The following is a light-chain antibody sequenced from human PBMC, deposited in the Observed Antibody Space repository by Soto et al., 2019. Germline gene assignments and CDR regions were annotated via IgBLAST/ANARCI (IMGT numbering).Light chain of an antibody. CDR1: SSDVGSYNY. CDR2: DVS. CDR3: SSYTTSETRV. V-gene: IGLV2-14*03. J-gene: IGLJ1*01. Sequence: QSVLAQPASVSGSPGQSITISCTGTSSDVGSYNYVSWYQHHPGKVPKLMIYDVSSRPSGASNRFSGSKSGNTASLTISVLQTEDEADYYCSSYTTSETRVFGTGTKVTVL.